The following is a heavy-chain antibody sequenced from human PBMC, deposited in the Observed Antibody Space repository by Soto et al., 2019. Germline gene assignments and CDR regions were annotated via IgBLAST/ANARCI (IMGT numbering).Heavy chain of an antibody. J-gene: IGHJ1*01. CDR1: GFTFDDYA. V-gene: IGHV3-9*01. CDR3: AQDRCAAAAGTFQH. D-gene: IGHD6-13*01. CDR2: ISWNSGSI. Sequence: EVQLVESGGGLVQPGRSLRLSCAASGFTFDDYAMHWVRQAPGKGLEWVSGISWNSGSIGYADSGKGRFTISRDNAKNSLYLQMNSLRAEDTALYYCAQDRCAAAAGTFQHWGQGTLVTVSS.